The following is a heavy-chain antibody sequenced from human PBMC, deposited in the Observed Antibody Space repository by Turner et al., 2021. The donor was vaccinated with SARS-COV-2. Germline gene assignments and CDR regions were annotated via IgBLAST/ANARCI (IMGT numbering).Heavy chain of an antibody. CDR3: ARQQGSASGYDHGMDV. V-gene: IGHV4-59*08. CDR2: YYKRGSI. J-gene: IGHJ6*02. D-gene: IGHD1-26*01. CDR1: GCSITSKS. Sequence: QVQLQESGPGLVRPSETLSLSCTASGCSITSKSWNWIRQSPGRGLEWIGYYYKRGSIDYNPTLRSGVNISGDTSKTQLTLNLIAVTDADTAVYYGARQQGSASGYDHGMDVWGQGTAVIVSS.